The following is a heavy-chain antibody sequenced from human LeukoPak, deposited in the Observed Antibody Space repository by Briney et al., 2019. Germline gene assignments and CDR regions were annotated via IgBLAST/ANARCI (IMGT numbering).Heavy chain of an antibody. CDR2: IYYSGST. CDR3: ARDRYGSGSYYLEN. CDR1: GGSISSSSYY. J-gene: IGHJ4*02. D-gene: IGHD3-10*01. V-gene: IGHV4-39*07. Sequence: SETLSLTCTVSGGSISSSSYYWGWIRQPPGKGLEWIGSIYYSGSTYYNPSLKSRVTISVDTSKNQFSLKLSSVTAADTAVYYCARDRYGSGSYYLENWGQGTLVTVSS.